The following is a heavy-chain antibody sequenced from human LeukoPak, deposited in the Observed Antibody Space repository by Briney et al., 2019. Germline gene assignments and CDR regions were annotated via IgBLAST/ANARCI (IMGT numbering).Heavy chain of an antibody. Sequence: SETLSLTCAVSGGSFSGYFWSWIRQPPGKGLEWIGEINRSGSTNYKPSLKSRVTISVDTPKSQFSLKLSSVTAADTAVYFCARGTNRDRDYYYVSFMDVWAKGTTVTVSS. CDR1: GGSFSGYF. V-gene: IGHV4-34*01. J-gene: IGHJ6*03. CDR2: INRSGST. CDR3: ARGTNRDRDYYYVSFMDV. D-gene: IGHD1-14*01.